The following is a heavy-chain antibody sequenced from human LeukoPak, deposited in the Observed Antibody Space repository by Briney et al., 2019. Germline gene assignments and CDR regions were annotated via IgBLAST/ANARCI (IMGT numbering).Heavy chain of an antibody. Sequence: SETLSLTCTVSGGSISSSSYYGGWIRQPPGKGLEWIGSIYYSGSTYYSPSLKSRVTISVDTSKNQFSLKLSSVTAADTAVYYCARLTTTLGLLKSGSYADYWGQGTLVTVSS. CDR2: IYYSGST. CDR1: GGSISSSSYY. V-gene: IGHV4-39*01. CDR3: ARLTTTLGLLKSGSYADY. J-gene: IGHJ4*02. D-gene: IGHD1-26*01.